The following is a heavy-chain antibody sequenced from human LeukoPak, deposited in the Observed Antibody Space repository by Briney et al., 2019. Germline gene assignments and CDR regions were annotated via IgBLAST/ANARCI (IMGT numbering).Heavy chain of an antibody. V-gene: IGHV3-48*04. CDR3: ARVAVAGQYNWFDP. J-gene: IGHJ5*02. D-gene: IGHD6-19*01. Sequence: TGGSLRLSCAASGFTFSSYSMNWVRQAPGKGLEWVSYISSSSSTIYYEDSVKGRFTISRDNAKNSLYLQMNSLRAEDTAVYYCARVAVAGQYNWFDPWGQGTLVTVSS. CDR2: ISSSSSTI. CDR1: GFTFSSYS.